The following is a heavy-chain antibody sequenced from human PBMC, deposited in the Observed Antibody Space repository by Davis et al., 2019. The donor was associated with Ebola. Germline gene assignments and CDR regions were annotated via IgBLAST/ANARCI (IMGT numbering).Heavy chain of an antibody. V-gene: IGHV3-23*01. J-gene: IGHJ4*02. CDR2: ISSSGDTT. CDR3: AKAYANPSKRFDS. Sequence: GESLKISCAASGFPFSTYVMTWVRQAPGKGLEWVSAISSSGDTTYYADPVKGRFTISRDNSKNTLLLQMNSLSAEDTAVYYCAKAYANPSKRFDSWGQGALVTVSS. D-gene: IGHD2-2*01. CDR1: GFPFSTYV.